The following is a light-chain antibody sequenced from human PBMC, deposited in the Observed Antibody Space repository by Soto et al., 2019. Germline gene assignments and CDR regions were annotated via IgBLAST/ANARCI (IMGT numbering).Light chain of an antibody. CDR3: FSNRSGDSHV. J-gene: IGLJ1*01. V-gene: IGLV2-14*01. Sequence: QSALTQPASVSGSPGQSITISCTGTSSDIGAYNYVSWYQQYPGKAPKLMIYGVTNRPSGVSNRFSGSKTGNTASLPISGLQAEDEADYYCFSNRSGDSHVFGTGTKVTVL. CDR1: SSDIGAYNY. CDR2: GVT.